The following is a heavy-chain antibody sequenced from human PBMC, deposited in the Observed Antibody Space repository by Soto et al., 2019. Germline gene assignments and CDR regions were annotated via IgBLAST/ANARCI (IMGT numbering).Heavy chain of an antibody. CDR2: IGGSGGST. D-gene: IGHD3-22*01. CDR1: GFTFSSYA. J-gene: IGHJ4*02. Sequence: PGGSLRLSCAASGFTFSSYAMSWVRQAPGKGLEWVSAIGGSGGSTYYADSVKGRFTISRDNSKNTLYLQMNSLRAEDTAVYYCASKVIKGSYFDYWGQGTLVTVSS. V-gene: IGHV3-23*01. CDR3: ASKVIKGSYFDY.